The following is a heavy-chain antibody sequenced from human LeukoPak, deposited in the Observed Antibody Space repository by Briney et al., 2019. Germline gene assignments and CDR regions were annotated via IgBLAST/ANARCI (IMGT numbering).Heavy chain of an antibody. Sequence: GGSLRLSCAASRFTFSSYSMNWVRQAPGKGLEWVSSISSSSSYIYYADSVKGRFTISRDNAKNSLYLQMNSLRAEDTAVYYCAKDLGYSSSWYVDYFDYWGQGTLVTVSS. CDR2: ISSSSSYI. CDR1: RFTFSSYS. J-gene: IGHJ4*02. CDR3: AKDLGYSSSWYVDYFDY. D-gene: IGHD6-13*01. V-gene: IGHV3-21*01.